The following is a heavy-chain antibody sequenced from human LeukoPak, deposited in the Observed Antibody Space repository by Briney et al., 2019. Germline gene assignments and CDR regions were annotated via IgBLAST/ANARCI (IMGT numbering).Heavy chain of an antibody. CDR1: GYTFTGYY. V-gene: IGHV1-2*06. Sequence: ASVKVPCKASGYTFTGYYMHWVRQAPGQGLEWMGRINPNSGGTNYAQKFQGRVTMTRDTSISTAYMELSSLRSEDTAVYYCARGSDDHGDYVGSATWDYFDYWGQGTLVTVSS. CDR2: INPNSGGT. D-gene: IGHD4-17*01. J-gene: IGHJ4*02. CDR3: ARGSDDHGDYVGSATWDYFDY.